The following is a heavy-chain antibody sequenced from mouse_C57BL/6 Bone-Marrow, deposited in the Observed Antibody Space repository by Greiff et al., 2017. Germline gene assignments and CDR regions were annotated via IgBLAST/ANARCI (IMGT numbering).Heavy chain of an antibody. J-gene: IGHJ2*01. CDR2: IHPNSGST. CDR3: ARMTWGNYGSTRDY. Sequence: QVQLQQPGAELVKPGASVKLSCKASGYTFTSYWMHWVTQRPGQGLEWIGMIHPNSGSTNYNEKFKSKATLTVDKSSSTAYMQLSSLTSEDSAVYYCARMTWGNYGSTRDYWGQGTTLTVSS. V-gene: IGHV1-64*01. CDR1: GYTFTSYW. D-gene: IGHD1-1*01.